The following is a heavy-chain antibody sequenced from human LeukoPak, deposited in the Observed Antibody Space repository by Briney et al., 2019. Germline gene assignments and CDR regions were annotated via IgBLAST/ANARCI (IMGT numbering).Heavy chain of an antibody. D-gene: IGHD1-1*01. CDR3: ARLKAVTGKTDYFDY. Sequence: SETLSLTCSVSGGSISGYHWSWIRQPPGRGLEWIGYIHFSGITNYSPSLKSRVPISLDTSRNQFSLRLTPVTPADTAVYYCARLKAVTGKTDYFDYWGQGAPVTVSS. J-gene: IGHJ4*02. CDR1: GGSISGYH. CDR2: IHFSGIT. V-gene: IGHV4-59*01.